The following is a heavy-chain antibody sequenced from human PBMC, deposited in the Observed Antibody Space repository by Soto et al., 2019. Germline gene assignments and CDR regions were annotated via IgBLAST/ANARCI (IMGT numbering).Heavy chain of an antibody. D-gene: IGHD5-12*01. Sequence: ASVKVSCKASGGTFSSYAISWVRQAPGQGLEWMGGIIPIFGTANYAQKFQGRVTISADKSTNTAYLQWSSLKASDTAMYYCARRGDGYNSPDAFDIWGQGTMVTVSS. CDR2: IIPIFGTA. V-gene: IGHV1-69*06. CDR1: GGTFSSYA. J-gene: IGHJ3*02. CDR3: ARRGDGYNSPDAFDI.